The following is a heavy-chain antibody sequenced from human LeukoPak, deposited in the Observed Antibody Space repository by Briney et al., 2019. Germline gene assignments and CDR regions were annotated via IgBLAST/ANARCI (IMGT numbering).Heavy chain of an antibody. CDR2: IKPDGSDK. CDR1: GFTFSNSW. V-gene: IGHV3-7*01. Sequence: QPGGSLRLSCAASGFTFSNSWMNWVRQAPGKGLEWVANIKPDGSDKYYVDSVKGRFTVSRDNAKNSLYLQMNSLRAEDTAVYYCTRVSIGEDGDFRGQGTLVTVSS. D-gene: IGHD6-13*01. CDR3: TRVSIGEDGDF. J-gene: IGHJ4*02.